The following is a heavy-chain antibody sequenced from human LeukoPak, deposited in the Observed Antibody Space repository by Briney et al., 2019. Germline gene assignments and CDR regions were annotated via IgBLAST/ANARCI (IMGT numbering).Heavy chain of an antibody. CDR3: AKDRGAVVTPGWFDP. J-gene: IGHJ5*02. D-gene: IGHD4-23*01. CDR2: IRYDGSNK. CDR1: GFTFSSYG. Sequence: PGGSLRLSCAASGFTFSSYGMHWVRQAPGKGLEWVAFIRYDGSNKYYADSVKGRFTISRDNSKNTLYLQMNSLRAEDTAVYYCAKDRGAVVTPGWFDPWGQGTLVTVSS. V-gene: IGHV3-30*02.